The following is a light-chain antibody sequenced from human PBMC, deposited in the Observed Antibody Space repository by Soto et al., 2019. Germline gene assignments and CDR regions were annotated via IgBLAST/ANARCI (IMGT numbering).Light chain of an antibody. J-gene: IGLJ2*01. CDR2: EVS. V-gene: IGLV2-8*01. CDR1: SSDVGVYNY. Sequence: QSALTQPPSASGSPGQSVTISCTGTSSDVGVYNYVSWYQQHPGKAPKLMIYEVSKRPSGVPDRFSGSKSGNTASLTVSGLQAEDEADYYCSSYAGSNIVLFGGGTKLTVL. CDR3: SSYAGSNIVL.